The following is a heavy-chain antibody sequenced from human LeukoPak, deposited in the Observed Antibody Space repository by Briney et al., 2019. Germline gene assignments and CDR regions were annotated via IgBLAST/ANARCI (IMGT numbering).Heavy chain of an antibody. CDR1: GYSFTSYW. Sequence: GESLKIFCKGSGYSFTSYWIGWVRQMPGKGLEWMGIIYPGDSDTRYSPSFQGQVTLSADKSISTAYLQWSSLTASHTAMSYCTNHKKYYNYCYAADYYYYTDVWGKGTTVTVSS. CDR2: IYPGDSDT. J-gene: IGHJ6*03. D-gene: IGHD1-1*01. V-gene: IGHV5-51*01. CDR3: TNHKKYYNYCYAADYYYYTDV.